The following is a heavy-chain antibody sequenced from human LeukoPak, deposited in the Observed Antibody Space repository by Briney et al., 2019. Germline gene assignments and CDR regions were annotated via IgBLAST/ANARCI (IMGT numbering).Heavy chain of an antibody. CDR1: GGSISRGAYY. V-gene: IGHV4-31*03. D-gene: IGHD3-16*01. Sequence: SQTLSLTCTVSGGSISRGAYYWTWIRQHPGKGLEWIGYIYNSGSTYYNPSLKSRVTISVDTSKNQFSVKLSSVSAADTAVYYCATGGGRYYFDYWGQGALVTVSS. J-gene: IGHJ4*02. CDR3: ATGGGRYYFDY. CDR2: IYNSGST.